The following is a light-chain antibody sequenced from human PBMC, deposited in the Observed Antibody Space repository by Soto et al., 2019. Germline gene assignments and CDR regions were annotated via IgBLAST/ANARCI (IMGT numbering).Light chain of an antibody. Sequence: EIVLTQSPGTLSLSPGERATLSCRASQSVSSHLTWYQHKPGQAPRLLIYGASNRATGIPDRFTGSGSGTDFTLPISRLEPEDFAVYYCQQYGNSPTFGQGTKVEIK. CDR3: QQYGNSPT. CDR2: GAS. V-gene: IGKV3-20*01. CDR1: QSVSSH. J-gene: IGKJ1*01.